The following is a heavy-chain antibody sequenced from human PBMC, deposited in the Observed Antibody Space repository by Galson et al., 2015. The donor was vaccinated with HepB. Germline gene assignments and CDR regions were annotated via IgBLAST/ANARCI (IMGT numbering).Heavy chain of an antibody. Sequence: LRLSCAASGFTFSGSAIHWVRQASGKGPEWIGHIRSKATNYAALYVPSLKGRFTISRDDSKNTAYLHMRSLKTDDTAVYYCVRSGDFSGYSSRWGQGTLVTVSS. CDR1: GFTFSGSA. D-gene: IGHD6-13*01. J-gene: IGHJ4*02. CDR3: VRSGDFSGYSSR. V-gene: IGHV3-73*01. CDR2: IRSKATNYAA.